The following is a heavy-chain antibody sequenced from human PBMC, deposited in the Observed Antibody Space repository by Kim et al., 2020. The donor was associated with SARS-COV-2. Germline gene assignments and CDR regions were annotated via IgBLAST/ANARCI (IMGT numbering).Heavy chain of an antibody. CDR3: ARDRFGGWYLDL. V-gene: IGHV4-59*01. J-gene: IGHJ4*02. CDR2: IYSSGST. D-gene: IGHD6-19*01. CDR1: GGSINNYY. Sequence: SETLSLTCTVSGGSINNYYWSWIRQPPGKGLEWIGYIYSSGSTNYNPSLKSRVTISLDTSRNQISLKLTSVTAADTAVYYCARDRFGGWYLDLWGQGALVTVSS.